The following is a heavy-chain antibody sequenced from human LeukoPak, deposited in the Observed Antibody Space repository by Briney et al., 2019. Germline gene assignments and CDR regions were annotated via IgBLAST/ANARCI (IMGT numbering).Heavy chain of an antibody. V-gene: IGHV4-34*01. D-gene: IGHD2-21*01. CDR1: GGSFSGYY. CDR3: ARGLEEGDDRDY. J-gene: IGHJ4*02. CDR2: INHSGST. Sequence: KASETLSLTCAVYGGSFSGYYWSWIRQPPGEGLEWIGEINHSGSTNYNPSLKSRVTMSVDTSKNQFSLKLSSVTAADTAVYYCARGLEEGDDRDYWGQGTLVTVSS.